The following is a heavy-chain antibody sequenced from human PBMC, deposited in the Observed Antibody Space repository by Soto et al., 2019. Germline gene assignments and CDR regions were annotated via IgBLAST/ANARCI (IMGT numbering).Heavy chain of an antibody. CDR3: ARAKYYYDSHTGGWFDP. V-gene: IGHV3-74*01. Sequence: GGSLRLSCVVSGFTFSSYWMHWVRQDPGKGLVWVSHINSDGSSTTYADSVKGRFTISRDNAKNSLYLQMNSLRAEDTAVYYCARAKYYYDSHTGGWFDPWGQGTLVTVSS. CDR2: INSDGSST. D-gene: IGHD3-22*01. CDR1: GFTFSSYW. J-gene: IGHJ5*02.